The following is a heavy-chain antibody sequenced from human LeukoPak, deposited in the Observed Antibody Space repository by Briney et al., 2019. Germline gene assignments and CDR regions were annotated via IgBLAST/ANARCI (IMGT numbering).Heavy chain of an antibody. D-gene: IGHD5-12*01. Sequence: SETLSLTCTVSGGSISSYYWSWIRQSPGKGLQWIGYIYYSGITRYNPSLKSRVTISVDTSKNQLSLKLSSVTAADTAVYYCASGGYSGYAFDYWGQGILVTVSS. CDR2: IYYSGIT. V-gene: IGHV4-59*01. J-gene: IGHJ4*02. CDR3: ASGGYSGYAFDY. CDR1: GGSISSYY.